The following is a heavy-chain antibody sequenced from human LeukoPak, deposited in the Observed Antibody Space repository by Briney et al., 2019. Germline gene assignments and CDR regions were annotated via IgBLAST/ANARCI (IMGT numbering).Heavy chain of an antibody. D-gene: IGHD3-9*01. CDR1: GGSISSSSYY. V-gene: IGHV4-39*01. Sequence: PSETLSLTCTVSGGSISSSSYYWGWIRQPPGKGLEWIGSIYYSGSTYYNPSLKSRVTISVDTSKNQFSLKLSSVTAADTAVYYCARPVLRYFDWLLPLDAFDIWGQGTMVTVSS. CDR2: IYYSGST. CDR3: ARPVLRYFDWLLPLDAFDI. J-gene: IGHJ3*02.